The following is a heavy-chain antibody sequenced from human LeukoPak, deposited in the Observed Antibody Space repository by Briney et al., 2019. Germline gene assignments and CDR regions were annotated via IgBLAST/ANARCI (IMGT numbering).Heavy chain of an antibody. CDR3: ARQRGTVSDGGYFDY. V-gene: IGHV5-51*01. CDR2: IYPGDSDT. D-gene: IGHD3-16*01. J-gene: IGHJ4*02. CDR1: GYSFTSYW. Sequence: GESLKISCKGSGYSFTSYWTGWVRQMPGKGLEWMGIIYPGDSDTRYSPSFQGQVTISADKSISTAYLQWSSLKASDTAMYYCARQRGTVSDGGYFDYWGQGTLVTVSS.